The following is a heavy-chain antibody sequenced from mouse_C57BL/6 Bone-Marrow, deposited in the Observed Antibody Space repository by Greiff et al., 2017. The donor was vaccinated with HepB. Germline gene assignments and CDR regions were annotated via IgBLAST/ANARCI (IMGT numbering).Heavy chain of an antibody. V-gene: IGHV1-76*01. D-gene: IGHD2-2*01. CDR2: IYPGSGNT. CDR1: GYTFTDYY. Sequence: VKLMESGAELVRPGASVKLSCKASGYTFTDYYINWVKQRPGQGLEWIARIYPGSGNTYYNEKFKGKATLTAEKSSSTAYMQLCSLTSEDSAVYFCARGGLRPYYAMDYWGQGTSVTVSS. J-gene: IGHJ4*01. CDR3: ARGGLRPYYAMDY.